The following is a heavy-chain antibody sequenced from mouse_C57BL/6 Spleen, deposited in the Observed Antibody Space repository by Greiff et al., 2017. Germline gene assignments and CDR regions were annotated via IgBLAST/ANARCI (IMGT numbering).Heavy chain of an antibody. V-gene: IGHV1-72*01. Sequence: VKLQQPGAELVKPGASVKLSCKASGYTFTSYWMHWVKQRPGRGLEWIGRTDPNSGGTKYNEKFKSKTTLTVDKPSSTAYMQLSSLTSEDSAVYYCARASLTGAWFAYWGQGTLVTVSA. J-gene: IGHJ3*01. D-gene: IGHD4-1*01. CDR1: GYTFTSYW. CDR2: TDPNSGGT. CDR3: ARASLTGAWFAY.